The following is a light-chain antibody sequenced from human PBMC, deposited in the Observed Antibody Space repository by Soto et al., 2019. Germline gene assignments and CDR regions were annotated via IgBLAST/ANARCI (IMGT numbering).Light chain of an antibody. Sequence: QSALTQPASVSGSPGQSITISCTGTSSDVGGYDYVSWYQQHPGKAPKLMIYDVTNRPSGVSNRFSGSKSGNTASLTISGLQGEDEAGYYCSSYTGSVTVIFGGGTKLTVL. V-gene: IGLV2-14*03. CDR1: SSDVGGYDY. CDR2: DVT. J-gene: IGLJ2*01. CDR3: SSYTGSVTVI.